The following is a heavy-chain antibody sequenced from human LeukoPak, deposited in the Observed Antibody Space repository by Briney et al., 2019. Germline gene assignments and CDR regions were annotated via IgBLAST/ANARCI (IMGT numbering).Heavy chain of an antibody. CDR3: TTYSSGHY. CDR2: IGVKTNSYAT. J-gene: IGHJ4*02. D-gene: IGHD6-19*01. CDR1: GFTFSVSD. Sequence: VGSLRLSSAASGFTFSVSDMHWVRQASGKGLEWVGRIGVKTNSYATASAAALQGRFTISRDDSKNTAYLQMNSLTTEDTAVYYCTTYSSGHYWGQGNLVTVSS. V-gene: IGHV3-73*01.